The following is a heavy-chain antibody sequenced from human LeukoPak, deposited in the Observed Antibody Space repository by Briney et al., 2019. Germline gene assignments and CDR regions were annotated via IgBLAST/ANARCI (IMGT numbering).Heavy chain of an antibody. CDR2: ISGDSGSI. D-gene: IGHD6-19*01. V-gene: IGHV3-9*01. J-gene: IGHJ4*02. Sequence: GRSLRLSCAASGFTFDDYAMHWVRQAPGKGLGWVSGISGDSGSIGYADSGRGRFTISRDNAKNSLYLQMNSARAEDTALYYCAKDNVGSIAVAGTHFDYWAQGTLVTVSS. CDR1: GFTFDDYA. CDR3: AKDNVGSIAVAGTHFDY.